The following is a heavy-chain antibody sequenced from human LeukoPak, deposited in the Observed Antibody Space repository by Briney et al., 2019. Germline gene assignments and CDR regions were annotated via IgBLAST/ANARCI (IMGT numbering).Heavy chain of an antibody. J-gene: IGHJ6*03. CDR1: GGTFSSYA. CDR3: ARSPVGYYDYYYMDV. Sequence: SVKVSCKASGGTFSSYAISWVRQAPGQGLEWMGGIIPIFGTANYAQKFQGRVTITADESTSTAYMELSSLRSEDTAVYYCARSPVGYYDYYYMDVWGKGTTVTVSS. V-gene: IGHV1-69*13. CDR2: IIPIFGTA.